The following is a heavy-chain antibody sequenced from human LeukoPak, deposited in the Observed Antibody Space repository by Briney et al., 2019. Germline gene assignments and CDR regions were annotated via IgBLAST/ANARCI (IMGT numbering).Heavy chain of an antibody. D-gene: IGHD1-26*01. Sequence: GPLRLSCAASGFTFSGSAIHWVRKSSGKGLEWVGQIDKKDKGYATATAYAASVKGRFTISRDDSINTAYLQMKSLKTEDTALYYCTRDSGTYNWFDPWGQGTLVTVSS. CDR2: IDKKDKGYATAT. CDR3: TRDSGTYNWFDP. J-gene: IGHJ5*02. V-gene: IGHV3-73*01. CDR1: GFTFSGSA.